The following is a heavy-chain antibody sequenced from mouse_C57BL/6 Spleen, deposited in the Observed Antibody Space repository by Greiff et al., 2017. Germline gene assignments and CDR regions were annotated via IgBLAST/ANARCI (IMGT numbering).Heavy chain of an antibody. CDR1: GYTFTSYW. V-gene: IGHV1-64*01. J-gene: IGHJ2*01. Sequence: QVQLQQPGAELVKPGASVKLSCKASGYTFTSYWMHWVKQRPGQGLEWIGMIHPNSGSTNYNEKFKSKATLTVDKSSSTAYMQLSSLTSEDSAVYYCAREGESGAAYFDDWGQGTTLTVSS. D-gene: IGHD3-1*01. CDR3: AREGESGAAYFDD. CDR2: IHPNSGST.